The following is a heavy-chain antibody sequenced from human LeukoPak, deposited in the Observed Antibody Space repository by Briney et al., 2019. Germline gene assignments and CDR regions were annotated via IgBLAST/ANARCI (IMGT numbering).Heavy chain of an antibody. Sequence: PGGSLRLSCAASGFTFSSHAMSWVRQAPGKGLEWVSAISGSGGSTYYADSVKGRFTISRDNSKNTLYLQMNSLRAEDTAVYYCAKIPTVTTSLYYFDYWGQGTLVTVSS. CDR3: AKIPTVTTSLYYFDY. CDR2: ISGSGGST. V-gene: IGHV3-23*01. J-gene: IGHJ4*02. D-gene: IGHD4-17*01. CDR1: GFTFSSHA.